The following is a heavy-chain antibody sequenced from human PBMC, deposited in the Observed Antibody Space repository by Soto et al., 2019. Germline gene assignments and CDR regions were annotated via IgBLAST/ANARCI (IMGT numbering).Heavy chain of an antibody. CDR3: ARDGADYYDSSGYYPYYFDY. Sequence: ASVKVSCKASGYIFTSYYIHWVRQAPGQRLEWMGWISAGNGNTKYSQKLQGRVTITTDTSTSTAYMELRSLRSDDTAVYYCARDGADYYDSSGYYPYYFDYWGQGTLVTVSS. V-gene: IGHV1-3*01. D-gene: IGHD3-22*01. CDR2: ISAGNGNT. CDR1: GYIFTSYY. J-gene: IGHJ4*02.